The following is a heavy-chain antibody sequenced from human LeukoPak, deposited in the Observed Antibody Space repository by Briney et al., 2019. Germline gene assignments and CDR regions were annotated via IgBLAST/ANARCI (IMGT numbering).Heavy chain of an antibody. Sequence: ASVKVSCKASGYRFISYGISWVRQAPGQGLEWMGWISGYNGNTNYAQKFQGRVVMTTDTSTSTAFMELRSLRSDDTAVYYCTRSDYYDGSKYYYDHWGQGTLVTVSS. D-gene: IGHD3-22*01. CDR2: ISGYNGNT. CDR3: TRSDYYDGSKYYYDH. J-gene: IGHJ4*02. CDR1: GYRFISYG. V-gene: IGHV1-18*01.